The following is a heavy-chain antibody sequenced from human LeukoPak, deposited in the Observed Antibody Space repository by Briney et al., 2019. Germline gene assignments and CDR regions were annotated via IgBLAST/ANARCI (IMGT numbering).Heavy chain of an antibody. CDR1: GYTFSSYY. J-gene: IGHJ4*02. CDR3: AGSSVETQQLARFDY. Sequence: ASVKVSCRASGYTFSSYYMHWVRQAPGQGLEWMGIIELNSGGTDYAQMFKGRVTMTRDTSTSTVYLELRSLTSEDMAFYYCAGSSVETQQLARFDYWGQGTLVTVSS. D-gene: IGHD6-13*01. V-gene: IGHV1-46*01. CDR2: IELNSGGT.